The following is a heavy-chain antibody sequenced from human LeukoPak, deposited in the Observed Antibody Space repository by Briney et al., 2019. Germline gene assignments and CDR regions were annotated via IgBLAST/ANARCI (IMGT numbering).Heavy chain of an antibody. Sequence: SETLSLTCSVSGGSLSTHYWSWIRQPPGKGLEWIGYIYYGGSTNYNPSLKSRVTISVDTSKNQFSLKLRSVTAADTAVYHCARHVDGFNNIDAFDIWGQGTMVTVSS. CDR2: IYYGGST. V-gene: IGHV4-59*08. D-gene: IGHD1-14*01. J-gene: IGHJ3*02. CDR1: GGSLSTHY. CDR3: ARHVDGFNNIDAFDI.